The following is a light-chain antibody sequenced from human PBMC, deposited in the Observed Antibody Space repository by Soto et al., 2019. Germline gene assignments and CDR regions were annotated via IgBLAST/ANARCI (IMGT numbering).Light chain of an antibody. Sequence: DIVMTQSPDSLALSLCEMATIHCKSSHSFLYSSNNKNYLAWYQQKPGQPPKLLIYWASTREYGVPARFSGSGSGTEFTLTISSLQSEDFAVYSCQQYDTWTWTFGLGTKVDIK. J-gene: IGKJ1*01. CDR2: WAS. V-gene: IGKV4-1*01. CDR3: QQYDTWTWT. CDR1: HSFLYSSNNKNY.